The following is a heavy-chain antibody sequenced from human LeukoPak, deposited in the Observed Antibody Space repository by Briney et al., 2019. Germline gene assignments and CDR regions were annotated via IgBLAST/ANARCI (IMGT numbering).Heavy chain of an antibody. V-gene: IGHV3-7*01. CDR3: ARVGDTMVRGSRPVNAFDI. J-gene: IGHJ3*02. Sequence: PGGSLRLSCAASGFTFSSYWMSWVRQAPGKGLEWVANIKQDGSEKYYVDSVKGRFTISRDNAKNSLYLQMNSLRVEDTAVYYCARVGDTMVRGSRPVNAFDIWGQGTMVTVSS. CDR2: IKQDGSEK. CDR1: GFTFSSYW. D-gene: IGHD3-10*01.